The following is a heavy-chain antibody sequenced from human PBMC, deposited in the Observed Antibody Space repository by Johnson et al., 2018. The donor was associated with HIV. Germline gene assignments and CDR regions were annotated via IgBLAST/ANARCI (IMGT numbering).Heavy chain of an antibody. CDR2: ISYDGSNK. Sequence: QVQVVESGGGVVQPGRSLRLSCAASGFTFSSYAMHWVRQAPGKGLEWVAVISYDGSNKYYADSVKGRFTISRDNSKNTLYLQMNSLRAEDTAVYYCANKPEQWLVADDAF. CDR1: GFTFSSYA. D-gene: IGHD6-19*01. J-gene: IGHJ3*01. V-gene: IGHV3-30-3*01. CDR3: ANKPEQWLVADDAF.